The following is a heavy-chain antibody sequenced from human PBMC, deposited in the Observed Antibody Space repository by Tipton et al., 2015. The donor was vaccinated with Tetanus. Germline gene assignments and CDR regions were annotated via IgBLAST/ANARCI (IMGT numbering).Heavy chain of an antibody. CDR1: GFTFSSYA. D-gene: IGHD4-17*01. J-gene: IGHJ6*02. V-gene: IGHV3-23*01. Sequence: GSLRLSCAASGFTFSSYAMSWVRQAPGKGLEWVSAISGSGGSTYYADSVKGRFTISRDNSKNTLYLQMNSLRAEGTAVYYCAKDTAPKSYYYGMDVWGQGTTVTVSS. CDR3: AKDTAPKSYYYGMDV. CDR2: ISGSGGST.